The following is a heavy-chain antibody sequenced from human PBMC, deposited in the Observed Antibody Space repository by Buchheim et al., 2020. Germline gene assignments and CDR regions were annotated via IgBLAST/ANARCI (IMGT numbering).Heavy chain of an antibody. J-gene: IGHJ5*02. D-gene: IGHD6-6*01. Sequence: QVQLVESGGGVVQPGRSLRLSCAASGFTFSSYGMHWVRQAPGKGLEWVAVIWYDGSNKYYADSVKGRFNISRDNSKKQLYLQMNSLRAEDTAVYYCTRDPAGKQPVYWFDPWGQGTL. V-gene: IGHV3-33*01. CDR1: GFTFSSYG. CDR3: TRDPAGKQPVYWFDP. CDR2: IWYDGSNK.